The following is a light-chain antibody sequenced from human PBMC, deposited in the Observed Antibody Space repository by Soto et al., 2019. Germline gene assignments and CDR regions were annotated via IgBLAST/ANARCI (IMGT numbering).Light chain of an antibody. Sequence: VSLGASVTLTCTLSSGYSNYKVDWYQQRPGKGPRFVMRVGTGEIVGSKGDGIPDRFSVLGSGLNRYLTIKNIQEEDESDYHCGADHGSGSNFVVFGGGTKLTVL. CDR2: VGTGEIVG. CDR3: GADHGSGSNFVV. V-gene: IGLV9-49*01. J-gene: IGLJ2*01. CDR1: SGYSNYK.